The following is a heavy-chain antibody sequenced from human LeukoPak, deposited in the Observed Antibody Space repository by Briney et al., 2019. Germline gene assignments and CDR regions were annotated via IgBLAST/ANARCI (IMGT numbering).Heavy chain of an antibody. Sequence: GGSLRLPCAASGFTFSSYNMNWVRQAPGKGLEWVSSITGSSSYIYYADSVKGRFTISRDNAKNSLYLQMNSLRAEDTAVYYCARAAIEGVTTVDWFDPWGQGTLVTVSS. CDR1: GFTFSSYN. CDR3: ARAAIEGVTTVDWFDP. J-gene: IGHJ5*02. D-gene: IGHD2-21*02. V-gene: IGHV3-21*01. CDR2: ITGSSSYI.